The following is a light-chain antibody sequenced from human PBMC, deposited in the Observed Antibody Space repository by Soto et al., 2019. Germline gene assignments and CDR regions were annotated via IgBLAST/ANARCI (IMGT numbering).Light chain of an antibody. V-gene: IGLV2-14*02. CDR1: SSDVGSYNL. Sequence: QSALTQPASVSGSPGQSITISCTGTSSDVGSYNLVSWYQQHPGTVPNLLISDSTNRPSGVPDRFSGSKSGTSASLAITGLQAEDEADYYCQSYDSSLSDYVFGTGTKVTVL. CDR3: QSYDSSLSDYV. CDR2: DST. J-gene: IGLJ1*01.